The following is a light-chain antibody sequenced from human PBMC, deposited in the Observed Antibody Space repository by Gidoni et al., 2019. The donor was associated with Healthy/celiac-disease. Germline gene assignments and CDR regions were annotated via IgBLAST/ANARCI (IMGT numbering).Light chain of an antibody. V-gene: IGKV1-39*01. CDR3: QQSYSTPLT. Sequence: DIQMTQSPSSLSASVGDRVTITCRASQSISSYLNWYQQKPGKAPKLLIYAASSLQSGVPSRFSGSGSGTDFTLTISSLQPEDFATYYCQQSYSTPLTFGHGHDWRLN. J-gene: IGKJ5*01. CDR2: AAS. CDR1: QSISSY.